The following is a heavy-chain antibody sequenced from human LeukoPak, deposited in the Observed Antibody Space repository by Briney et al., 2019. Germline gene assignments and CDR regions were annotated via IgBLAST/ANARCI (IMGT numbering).Heavy chain of an antibody. J-gene: IGHJ4*02. CDR2: IIPILGIA. V-gene: IGHV1-69*04. CDR3: ARSDYCTNGVCYTPFDY. Sequence: SVKVSCKASGGTFSSYAISWVRQAPGQGLEWMVRIIPILGIANYAQKFQGRVTITADKSTSTAYMELSSLRSEDTAVYYCARSDYCTNGVCYTPFDYWGQGTLVTVSS. CDR1: GGTFSSYA. D-gene: IGHD2-8*01.